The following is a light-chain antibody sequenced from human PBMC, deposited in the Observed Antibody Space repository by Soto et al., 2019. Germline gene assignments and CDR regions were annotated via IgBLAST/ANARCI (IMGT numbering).Light chain of an antibody. CDR3: QVWDITSDHYV. Sequence: SYELAQPPSVSVAPGQTARMTCGGDNIGDKSVHWYQQKPGQAPLLVVYDDSDRPSGIPERFSGSNSENTATLTISRVEVGDEADYFCQVWDITSDHYVFGTGTKVTLL. J-gene: IGLJ1*01. CDR1: NIGDKS. CDR2: DDS. V-gene: IGLV3-21*02.